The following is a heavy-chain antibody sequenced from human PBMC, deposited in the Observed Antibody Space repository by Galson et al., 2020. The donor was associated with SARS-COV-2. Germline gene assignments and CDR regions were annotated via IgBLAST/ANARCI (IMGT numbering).Heavy chain of an antibody. D-gene: IGHD3-3*01. Sequence: SETLSLTCTVSGGSISSGRYYWSWIRQHPGKGLEWIGYIYSSGSTYYNPSLKSRVTISVDTSKNQFSLKLGSVTAADTAVYYCARGITIFGVVEVFDYWGQGTLVTVSS. V-gene: IGHV4-31*03. CDR2: IYSSGST. CDR1: GGSISSGRYY. J-gene: IGHJ4*02. CDR3: ARGITIFGVVEVFDY.